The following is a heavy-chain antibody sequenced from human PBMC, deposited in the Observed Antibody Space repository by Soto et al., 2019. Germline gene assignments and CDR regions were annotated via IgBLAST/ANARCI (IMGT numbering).Heavy chain of an antibody. CDR1: GYTFTSYD. J-gene: IGHJ4*02. CDR2: MNPNSGNT. CDR3: GRAPLKVVGYSLY. Sequence: ASVKVSCKASGYTFTSYDINWVRQATGQGLEWMGWMNPNSGNTGYAQKFQGRVTMTRDTSTSTVYMELNSLRSEDTAVYYCGRAPLKVVGYSLYWGQGTLVTVSS. V-gene: IGHV1-8*01. D-gene: IGHD2-15*01.